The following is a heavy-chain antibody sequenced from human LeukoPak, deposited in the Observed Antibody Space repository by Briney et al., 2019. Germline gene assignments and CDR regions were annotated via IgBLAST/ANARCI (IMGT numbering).Heavy chain of an antibody. CDR2: IIPIFGTA. J-gene: IGHJ4*02. CDR3: AKSLLPYYDSSGTTFDY. CDR1: GGTFTSYA. V-gene: IGHV1-69*06. Sequence: SVKVSCKASGGTFTSYAISWVRQAPGQGLEWMGGIIPIFGTANYAQKFQGRVTITADKSTSTAYMELSSLRSEDTAVYYCAKSLLPYYDSSGTTFDYWGQGTLVTVSS. D-gene: IGHD3-22*01.